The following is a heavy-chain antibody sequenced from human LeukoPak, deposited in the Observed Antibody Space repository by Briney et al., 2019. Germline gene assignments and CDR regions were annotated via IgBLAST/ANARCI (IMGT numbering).Heavy chain of an antibody. D-gene: IGHD3-10*01. CDR2: MNPNSGNT. V-gene: IGHV1-8*01. Sequence: PVASVKVSCKASGYTFTSYDINWVRQATGQGLEWMGWMNPNSGNTGYAQKFQGRVTMTRNTSISTAYMELSSLRSEDTAVYYCARAPGVTYYYGSGTRYNWFDPWGQGTLVTVSS. J-gene: IGHJ5*02. CDR1: GYTFTSYD. CDR3: ARAPGVTYYYGSGTRYNWFDP.